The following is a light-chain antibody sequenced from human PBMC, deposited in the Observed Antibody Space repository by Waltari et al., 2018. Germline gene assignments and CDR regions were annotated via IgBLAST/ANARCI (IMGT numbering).Light chain of an antibody. CDR1: KGISSS. CDR3: HQYFHLST. J-gene: IGKJ1*01. Sequence: DIQVTQSPSTLSASVGDRVSITCLASKGISSSLASFHQNPGKGPKPLIYWESTFESWVPSRFTGSGSGTEFTLSIISLQPDDFATYYCHQYFHLSTFGQGTKVAIK. V-gene: IGKV1-5*03. CDR2: WES.